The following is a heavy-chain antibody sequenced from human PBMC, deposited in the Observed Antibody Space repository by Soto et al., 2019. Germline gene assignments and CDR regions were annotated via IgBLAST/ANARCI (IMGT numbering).Heavy chain of an antibody. CDR2: IYHSGGA. J-gene: IGHJ6*02. CDR1: GDSITSGGYY. CDR3: ARDYYGAGSQYYYYGMEV. V-gene: IGHV4-31*03. Sequence: SETLSLTCTVSGDSITSGGYYWSWLRQQPGKGLEWIGYIYHSGGASYNPSLRGRAVISIDTSKNQFFLRMNAVTAADTATYYCARDYYGAGSQYYYYGMEVWGQGTTVT. D-gene: IGHD3-10*01.